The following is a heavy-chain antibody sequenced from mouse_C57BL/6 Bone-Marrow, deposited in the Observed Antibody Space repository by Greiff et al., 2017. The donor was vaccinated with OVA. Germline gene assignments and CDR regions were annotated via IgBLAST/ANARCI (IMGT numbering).Heavy chain of an antibody. D-gene: IGHD1-1*01. Sequence: EVQLQQSGAELVRPGASVKLSCTASGFNIKDDYMHWVKQRPEQGLEWIGWIDPENGDTEYASKFKGKATITADTSSNTAYLQLSSLTSEDTAVYYCTRYYGSSYEVYWGQGTLVTVSA. V-gene: IGHV14-4*01. CDR2: IDPENGDT. CDR1: GFNIKDDY. CDR3: TRYYGSSYEVY. J-gene: IGHJ3*01.